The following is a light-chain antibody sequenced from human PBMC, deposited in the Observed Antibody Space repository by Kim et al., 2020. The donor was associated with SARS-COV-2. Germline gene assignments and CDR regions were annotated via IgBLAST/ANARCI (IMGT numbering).Light chain of an antibody. Sequence: SYELTQPPSVSVSPGQTASITCSGDKLGDKYACWYQQKPGQSPVLVIYQDSERPSGIPERFSGSNSGNTATLTISGTQAMDEADYYCQAWDSSTYWVFGG. V-gene: IGLV3-1*01. J-gene: IGLJ3*02. CDR2: QDS. CDR3: QAWDSSTYWV. CDR1: KLGDKY.